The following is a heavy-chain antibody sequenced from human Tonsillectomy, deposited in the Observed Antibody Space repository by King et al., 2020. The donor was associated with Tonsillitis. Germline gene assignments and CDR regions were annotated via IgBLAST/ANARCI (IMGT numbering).Heavy chain of an antibody. J-gene: IGHJ4*02. CDR2: INPSGGNT. CDR3: ARDGGIFGVALGLDH. Sequence: VQLVESGAEVKKPGASVKVPCRASGYTFTSYYVHWVRQAPGQGLEWMGVINPSGGNTIYAQKFQGRVTLTRDTSTATVHMELRSLRPDDTAVYYCARDGGIFGVALGLDHWGQGTLVTVSP. V-gene: IGHV1-46*01. CDR1: GYTFTSYY. D-gene: IGHD3-3*01.